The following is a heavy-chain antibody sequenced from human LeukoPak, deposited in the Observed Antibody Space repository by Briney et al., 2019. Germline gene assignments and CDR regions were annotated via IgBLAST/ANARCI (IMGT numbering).Heavy chain of an antibody. CDR2: LYSGGNT. V-gene: IGHV3-53*01. CDR3: ARDRSDGFDY. Sequence: LEWVSVLYSGGNTYYADSVKGRFTISRDNSKNTLYLQMNSLRTEDTAVYYCARDRSDGFDYWGQGTLVTVSS. J-gene: IGHJ4*02.